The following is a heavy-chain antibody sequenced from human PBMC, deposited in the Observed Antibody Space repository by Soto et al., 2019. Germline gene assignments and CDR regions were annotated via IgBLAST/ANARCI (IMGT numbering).Heavy chain of an antibody. V-gene: IGHV1-69*01. Sequence: QMHLVQSGPEVRKPGSAVKVSCKAYGGTFGDYGIDWVRQAHGHGLEWMGGILTVFSTPRNAQQVEVRGSLTEAEVTNTALMELNSLRPEGRATYYCARDDGEGGLDVWVPGTTVIVSS. CDR3: ARDDGEGGLDV. CDR2: ILTVFSTP. CDR1: GGTFGDYG. D-gene: IGHD3-10*01. J-gene: IGHJ6*02.